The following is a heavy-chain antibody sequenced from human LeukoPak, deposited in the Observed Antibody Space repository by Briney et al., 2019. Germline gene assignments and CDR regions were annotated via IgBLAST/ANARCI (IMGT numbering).Heavy chain of an antibody. CDR1: GESFSGYY. J-gene: IGHJ3*02. CDR3: ARGRIRFTIFGVARDAFDI. Sequence: SETLSLTCAVYGESFSGYYWSWIRQPPGKGLEWIGEINHSGSTNYNPSLKSRVTISVDTSKNQFSLKLSSVTAADTAVYYCARGRIRFTIFGVARDAFDIWGQGTMVTVSS. CDR2: INHSGST. V-gene: IGHV4-34*01. D-gene: IGHD3-3*01.